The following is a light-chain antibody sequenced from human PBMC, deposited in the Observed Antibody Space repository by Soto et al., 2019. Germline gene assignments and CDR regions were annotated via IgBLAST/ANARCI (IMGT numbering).Light chain of an antibody. CDR2: ATS. CDR1: QSVSSSY. J-gene: IGKJ1*01. CDR3: QQYGSSPRT. Sequence: EIVLTQSPGTLSLSPGERATLSCRASQSVSSSYLAWYQHRPGQAPSLLIYATSSRATGIPDRFSGSGSGTDFPLTISRLEPEDFAVYYCQQYGSSPRTFGQGTK. V-gene: IGKV3-20*01.